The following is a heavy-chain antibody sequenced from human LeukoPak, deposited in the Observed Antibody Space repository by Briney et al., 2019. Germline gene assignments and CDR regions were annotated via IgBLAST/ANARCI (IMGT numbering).Heavy chain of an antibody. CDR1: GYTFTSYG. D-gene: IGHD3-10*01. CDR2: ISAYNGNT. J-gene: IGHJ5*02. CDR3: ARVERLLWFGELFRLQRNWFDP. V-gene: IGHV1-18*01. Sequence: ASVKVSCKASGYTFTSYGISWVRQAPGQGLEWMGWISAYNGNTNYAQKLQGRVTMTTDTSTSTAHLELRSLRSDDTAVYYCARVERLLWFGELFRLQRNWFDPWGQGTLVTVSS.